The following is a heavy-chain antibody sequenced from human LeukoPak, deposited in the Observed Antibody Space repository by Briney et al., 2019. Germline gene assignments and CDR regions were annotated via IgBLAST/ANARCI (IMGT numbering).Heavy chain of an antibody. CDR2: VYSTGSP. V-gene: IGHV4-59*08. D-gene: IGHD3-10*01. CDR1: GGSITNNY. J-gene: IGHJ3*02. Sequence: PSETLSLTCTVSGGSITNNYWSWIRQPPGKGLEWIAYVYSTGSPRYDPSLKSRVTISGDTSKNQIYLKLSSVTAADTALYYCARYYYGSGVPRAFDIWGQGKMVTVSS. CDR3: ARYYYGSGVPRAFDI.